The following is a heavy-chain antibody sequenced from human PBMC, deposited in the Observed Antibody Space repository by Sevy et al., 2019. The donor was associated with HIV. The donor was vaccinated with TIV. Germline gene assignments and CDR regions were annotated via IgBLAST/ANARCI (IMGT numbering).Heavy chain of an antibody. D-gene: IGHD5-12*01. CDR1: GFTFSNAW. CDR2: PKSKTDGGTT. V-gene: IGHV3-15*01. CDR3: TTAHVDTVAVGPGEIRKFDY. J-gene: IGHJ4*02. Sequence: GGSLRLSCAASGFTFSNAWMSWVRRAPGKGLEWVGLPKSKTDGGTTDYAAPVKGRFTISRDDSKNTLYLQMNSLKTEDTAVYYCTTAHVDTVAVGPGEIRKFDYWGQGTLVTVSS.